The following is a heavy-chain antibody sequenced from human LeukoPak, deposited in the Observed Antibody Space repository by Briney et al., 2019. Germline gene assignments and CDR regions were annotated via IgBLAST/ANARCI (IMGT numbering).Heavy chain of an antibody. CDR3: AKTFTGTYEIDY. J-gene: IGHJ4*02. V-gene: IGHV3-30*18. CDR2: ISYDGSDK. Sequence: GGSLRLSCAASGFTFSNYAMNWVRQAPGKGLEWVTVISYDGSDKYYADSVKGRFTVSRDNSQNTQYLQMNSLRAEDTALYYCAKTFTGTYEIDYWGLGTLVTVSS. D-gene: IGHD1-26*01. CDR1: GFTFSNYA.